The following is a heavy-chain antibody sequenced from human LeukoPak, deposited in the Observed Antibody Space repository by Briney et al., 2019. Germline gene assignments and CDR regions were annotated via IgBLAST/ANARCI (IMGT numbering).Heavy chain of an antibody. D-gene: IGHD2-2*01. V-gene: IGHV1-18*01. J-gene: IGHJ5*02. CDR1: GYTFTSYG. Sequence: ASVKLSCKASGYTFTSYGISWVRQAPGQGLEWMGWISAYNGNTNYAQKLQGRVTMTTDTSTSTAYMELRSLRSDDTAVYYCARDLMTVPAARIDNWFDPWGQGTLVTVSS. CDR2: ISAYNGNT. CDR3: ARDLMTVPAARIDNWFDP.